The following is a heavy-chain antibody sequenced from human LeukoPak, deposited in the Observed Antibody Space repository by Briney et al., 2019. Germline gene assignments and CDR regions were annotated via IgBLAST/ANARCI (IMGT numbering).Heavy chain of an antibody. J-gene: IGHJ3*02. CDR1: GFTFSSYS. CDR3: ARDHVLLWFGDFDAFDI. V-gene: IGHV3-21*01. Sequence: GGSLRLSCAASGFTFSSYSMNWVRQAPGKGLEWVSSISSSSSYIYYADSVKGRFTISRDNAKNSLYLQMNSLRAEDTAVYYCARDHVLLWFGDFDAFDIWGQGTMVTVSS. CDR2: ISSSSSYI. D-gene: IGHD3-10*01.